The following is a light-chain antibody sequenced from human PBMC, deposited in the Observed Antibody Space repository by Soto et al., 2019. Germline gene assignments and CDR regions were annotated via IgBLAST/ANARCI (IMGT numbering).Light chain of an antibody. CDR2: AAS. V-gene: IGKV1-39*01. Sequence: DSPPTQSPSSLSASVGDRVPITCRSSQSSNIYLNWYQQKPVKAPNLLIYAASSLQIGVPSRFSGSGSGTDFTLTISSLQPEDFATYYCQQCYSTPRTFGQGTKVEIK. J-gene: IGKJ1*01. CDR1: QSSNIY. CDR3: QQCYSTPRT.